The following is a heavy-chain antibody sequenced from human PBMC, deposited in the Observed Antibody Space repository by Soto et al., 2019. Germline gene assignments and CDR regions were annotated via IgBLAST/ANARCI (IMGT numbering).Heavy chain of an antibody. CDR1: GFTFDSFA. Sequence: GGSLRLSCAASGFTFDSFAMTWVRQAPGKGLEWVSAISASGGSTFYADSVKGRFTISRDNAKNTLYLQMDSLRVEDTAVYFCTRDPFGPNDYWGQGTVVTVSS. CDR3: TRDPFGPNDY. J-gene: IGHJ4*02. D-gene: IGHD3-16*01. CDR2: ISASGGST. V-gene: IGHV3-23*01.